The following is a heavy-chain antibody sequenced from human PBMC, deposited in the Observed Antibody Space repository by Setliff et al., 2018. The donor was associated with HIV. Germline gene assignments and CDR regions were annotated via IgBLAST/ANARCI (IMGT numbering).Heavy chain of an antibody. CDR2: INHDRTT. V-gene: IGHV4-34*01. CDR1: GGSFSGYY. CDR3: ASAWTDFGDKNDVFDI. Sequence: SETLSLTCAVYGGSFSGYYWSWIRQPPGKGLEWIGEINHDRTTNYNPSLKSRVTISVDTSKNRFSLTLNSVTAADTAVYYCASAWTDFGDKNDVFDIWGQGTMVTVSS. J-gene: IGHJ3*02. D-gene: IGHD4-17*01.